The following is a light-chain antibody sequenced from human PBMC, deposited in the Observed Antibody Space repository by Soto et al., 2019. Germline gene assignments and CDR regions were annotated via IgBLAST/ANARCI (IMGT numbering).Light chain of an antibody. Sequence: QSALTQPASVSGSPGQSITISCTGTSSDVGGYNYVSWYQQHPGKAPKFMIYDASNRPSGVSNRFSGSKSGNTASLTISGLQAEDEADYYCSSYTTSNTRQLVFGHGTKVTVL. CDR2: DAS. CDR3: SSYTTSNTRQLV. V-gene: IGLV2-14*01. J-gene: IGLJ1*01. CDR1: SSDVGGYNY.